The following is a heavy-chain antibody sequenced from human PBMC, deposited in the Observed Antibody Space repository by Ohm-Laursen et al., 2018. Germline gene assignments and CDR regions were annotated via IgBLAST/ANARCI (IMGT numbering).Heavy chain of an antibody. CDR3: ARDGAFGDEYVYHNKGMDV. CDR1: GYTFTGYY. Sequence: ESSVKVSCNASGYTFTGYYMHWVRQAPGQGLEWMGWINPYNGNTNYAQKLQGRVTMTTDTSTSAAYMELRSLTSDDTAVYYCARDGAFGDEYVYHNKGMDVWGQGTKVTVSS. CDR2: INPYNGNT. J-gene: IGHJ6*02. V-gene: IGHV1-18*04. D-gene: IGHD3-3*01.